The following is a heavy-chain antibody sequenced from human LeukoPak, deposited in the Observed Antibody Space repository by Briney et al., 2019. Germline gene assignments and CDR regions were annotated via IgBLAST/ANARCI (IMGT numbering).Heavy chain of an antibody. Sequence: PGRSLRLSCAASGFTFDDYAMHWVRQAPGKGLEWVSGISWNSGSIGYADSVKGRFTISRDNAKNSLYLQMNSLRAEDTALYYCAKDTRSSWYFYGMDVWGQGTTVTVSS. D-gene: IGHD6-13*01. J-gene: IGHJ6*02. CDR3: AKDTRSSWYFYGMDV. V-gene: IGHV3-9*01. CDR2: ISWNSGSI. CDR1: GFTFDDYA.